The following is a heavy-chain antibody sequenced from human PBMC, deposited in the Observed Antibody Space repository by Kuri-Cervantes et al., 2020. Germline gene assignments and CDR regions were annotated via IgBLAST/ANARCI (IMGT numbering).Heavy chain of an antibody. CDR1: GFTFSSYD. CDR3: ARDRRYGSSGHEYFQH. D-gene: IGHD6-19*01. J-gene: IGHJ1*01. CDR2: IGTAGDT. V-gene: IGHV3-13*01. Sequence: GGSLRLSCAASGFTFSSYDMHWVRQATGKGLEWVSAIGTAGDTYYPGSVKGRFTISRENAKNSLYLQMNSLRAGDTAVYYCARDRRYGSSGHEYFQHWGQGTLVTVSS.